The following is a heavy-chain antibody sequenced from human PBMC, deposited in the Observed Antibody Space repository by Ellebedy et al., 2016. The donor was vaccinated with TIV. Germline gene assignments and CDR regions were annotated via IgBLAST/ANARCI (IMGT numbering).Heavy chain of an antibody. CDR2: IDPSGGGT. D-gene: IGHD3-22*01. Sequence: ASVKVSXKASGYRFTGYYIRWIRQAPGQGLEWMGVIDPSGGGTTYAQKFLGRVIMTRDTSTSTVYLDLSSLRSEDTAVYYCARYHSSGDDYWGQGILVTVSS. CDR1: GYRFTGYY. V-gene: IGHV1-46*01. CDR3: ARYHSSGDDY. J-gene: IGHJ4*02.